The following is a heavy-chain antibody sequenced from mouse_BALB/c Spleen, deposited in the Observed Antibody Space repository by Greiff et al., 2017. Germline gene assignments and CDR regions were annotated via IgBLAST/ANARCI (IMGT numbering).Heavy chain of an antibody. CDR1: GFNIKDTY. D-gene: IGHD2-1*01. Sequence: EVQLQESGAELVKPGASVKLSCTASGFNIKDTYMHWVKQRPEQGLEWIGRIDPANGNTKYDPKFQGKATITADTSSNTAYLQLSSLTSEDTAVYYCAPYGKNAMDDWGQGTSVTVSS. J-gene: IGHJ4*01. V-gene: IGHV14-3*02. CDR3: APYGKNAMDD. CDR2: IDPANGNT.